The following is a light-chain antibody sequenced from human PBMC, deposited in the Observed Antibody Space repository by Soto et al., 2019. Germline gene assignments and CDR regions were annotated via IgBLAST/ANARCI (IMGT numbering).Light chain of an antibody. Sequence: QSALTQPASVSGSPGQSITISCTGTSSDVGSYNYVSWYQQYPGKAPKLMIYDVSNRPSGVSYRFSGSKSGNMASLTISGLQAEDDADYYCSSYTTSSTDVVFGGGTKLTVL. V-gene: IGLV2-14*01. J-gene: IGLJ2*01. CDR2: DVS. CDR1: SSDVGSYNY. CDR3: SSYTTSSTDVV.